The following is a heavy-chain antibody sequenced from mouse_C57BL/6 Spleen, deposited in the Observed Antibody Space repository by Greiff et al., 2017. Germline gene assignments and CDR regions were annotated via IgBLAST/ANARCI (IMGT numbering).Heavy chain of an antibody. V-gene: IGHV5-17*01. J-gene: IGHJ4*01. D-gene: IGHD3-2*02. CDR1: GFTFSDYG. Sequence: EVKLMESGGGLVKPGGSLKLSCAASGFTFSDYGMHWVRQAPEKGLEWVAYISSGSSTIYYADTVKGRFTISRDNAKNTLFLQMTSLRSEDTAMYYCARARQLRLDAMDYWGQGTSVTVSS. CDR2: ISSGSSTI. CDR3: ARARQLRLDAMDY.